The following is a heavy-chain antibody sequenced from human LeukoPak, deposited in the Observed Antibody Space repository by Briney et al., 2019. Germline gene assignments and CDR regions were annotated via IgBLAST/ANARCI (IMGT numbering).Heavy chain of an antibody. CDR1: GFTFGGYG. V-gene: IGHV3-33*01. D-gene: IGHD1-14*01. CDR2: IAYDGSRA. Sequence: GGSLRLSCAGSGFTFGGYGMHWFRQTPGKGLEWVAVIAYDGSRAFYADSVKGRFTISRDNSKNKMSVQMDDLRAEDTAVYYCTRYNNDHFDYWGQGTLVTVSS. CDR3: TRYNNDHFDY. J-gene: IGHJ4*02.